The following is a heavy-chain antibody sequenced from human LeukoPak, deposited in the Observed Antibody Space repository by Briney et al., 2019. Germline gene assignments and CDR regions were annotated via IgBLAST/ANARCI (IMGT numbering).Heavy chain of an antibody. CDR3: ARELWYLDY. J-gene: IGHJ4*02. D-gene: IGHD2-21*01. V-gene: IGHV3-7*05. Sequence: PGGPLRLSCAASGFTFTTYSMTWVRQAPGRGLEWVARIKEDGSDIYYVDSVKGRFTISRDNAKNSVYLQMNSLRAEDTAIYYCARELWYLDYWGQGTLVTVSS. CDR1: GFTFTTYS. CDR2: IKEDGSDI.